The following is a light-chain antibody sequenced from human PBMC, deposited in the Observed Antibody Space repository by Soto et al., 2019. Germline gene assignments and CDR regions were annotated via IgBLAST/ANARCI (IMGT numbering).Light chain of an antibody. Sequence: QSALTQPASVSGSPGQSITISCTGTSSDIGNYNYVSWYQQHPGKAPKLIIYEVTNRPSGVSDRFSGSKSGNTASLTISGLQAEDEADYHCSSYTDSSNYVFGTGTQLTVL. CDR2: EVT. J-gene: IGLJ1*01. V-gene: IGLV2-14*01. CDR3: SSYTDSSNYV. CDR1: SSDIGNYNY.